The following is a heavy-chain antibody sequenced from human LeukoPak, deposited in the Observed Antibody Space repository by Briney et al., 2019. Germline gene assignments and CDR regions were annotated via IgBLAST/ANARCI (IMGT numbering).Heavy chain of an antibody. D-gene: IGHD3-22*01. Sequence: GGSLRLSCAASEFSVGSNYMNWVRQAPGKGLEWVSVIYSGGSTYYADSVKGRFTISRDSSKNTLYLQMNSLRAEDTAVYYCARSPPRYDTRFFDYWGQGILVAVSS. V-gene: IGHV3-53*01. J-gene: IGHJ4*02. CDR3: ARSPPRYDTRFFDY. CDR1: EFSVGSNY. CDR2: IYSGGST.